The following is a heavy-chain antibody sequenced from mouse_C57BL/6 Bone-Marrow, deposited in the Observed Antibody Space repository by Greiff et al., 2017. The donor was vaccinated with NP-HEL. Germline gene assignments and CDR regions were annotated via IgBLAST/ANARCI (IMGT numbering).Heavy chain of an antibody. V-gene: IGHV5-17*01. CDR3: ARRYYGSSSGDYFDY. Sequence: EVQRVESGGGLVKPGGSLKLSCAASGFTFSDYGMHWVRQAPEKGLEWVAYISSGSSTIYYADTVKGRFTISRDNAKNTLFLQMTSLRSEDTAMYYCARRYYGSSSGDYFDYWGQGTTLTVSS. CDR1: GFTFSDYG. CDR2: ISSGSSTI. J-gene: IGHJ2*01. D-gene: IGHD1-1*01.